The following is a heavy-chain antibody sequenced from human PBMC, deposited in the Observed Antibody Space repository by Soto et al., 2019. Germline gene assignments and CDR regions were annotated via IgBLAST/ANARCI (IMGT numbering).Heavy chain of an antibody. Sequence: GGSLILSCAASGFSFSEYSMNWVRPAPGKGLEWVSYISRGSTTIYYRDSVKGRFTISRDDAKNSLYLQMTSLRDEDSAIYYCAREIIISTGYYFDYWGQGTLVTVS. CDR2: ISRGSTTI. V-gene: IGHV3-48*02. CDR3: AREIIISTGYYFDY. J-gene: IGHJ4*02. CDR1: GFSFSEYS. D-gene: IGHD3-9*01.